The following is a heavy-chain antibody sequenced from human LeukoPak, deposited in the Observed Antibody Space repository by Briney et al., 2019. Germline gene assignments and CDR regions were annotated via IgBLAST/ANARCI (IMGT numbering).Heavy chain of an antibody. CDR2: INHSGST. J-gene: IGHJ4*02. CDR3: ARGHSNRRNLGRGPGYYFDY. D-gene: IGHD1-14*01. V-gene: IGHV4-34*01. CDR1: GGSFSGYY. Sequence: PSETLSLTCAVYGGSFSGYYWTWVRQPPGKGLEWIGEINHSGSTNYNPSLKSRVTISVDTSKNQFSLKLSSVTAADTAVYYCARGHSNRRNLGRGPGYYFDYWGQGTLVTVSS.